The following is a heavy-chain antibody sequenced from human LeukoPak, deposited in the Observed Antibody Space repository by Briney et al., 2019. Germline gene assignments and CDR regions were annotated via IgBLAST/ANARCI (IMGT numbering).Heavy chain of an antibody. CDR1: GGSISSGDYY. Sequence: PSQTLSLTCTVSGGSISSGDYYWSWIRQPPGKGLEWIGYIYYSGSTYYNPSLKSRVTISVDTSKNQFSLKLSSVTAADTAVYYCARVAGTMVRGAPEFDYWGQGTLVTVSS. CDR3: ARVAGTMVRGAPEFDY. J-gene: IGHJ4*02. CDR2: IYYSGST. V-gene: IGHV4-30-4*01. D-gene: IGHD3-10*01.